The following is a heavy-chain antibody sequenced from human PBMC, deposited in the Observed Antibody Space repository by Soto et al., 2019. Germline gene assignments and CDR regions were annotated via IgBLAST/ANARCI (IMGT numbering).Heavy chain of an antibody. CDR1: GFTFDDYT. CDR2: ISWDGGST. Sequence: GGSLRLSCAASGFTFDDYTMHWVRQAPGKGLEWVSLISWDGGSTYYADSVKGRFTISRDNSKNSLYLQMNSLRTEDTALYYCAKDIVGHYQLLSPLYGMDVWGQGTTVTVSS. J-gene: IGHJ6*02. D-gene: IGHD2-2*01. V-gene: IGHV3-43*01. CDR3: AKDIVGHYQLLSPLYGMDV.